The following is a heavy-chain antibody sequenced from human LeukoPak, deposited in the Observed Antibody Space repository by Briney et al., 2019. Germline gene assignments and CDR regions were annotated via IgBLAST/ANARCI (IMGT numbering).Heavy chain of an antibody. CDR3: ARGTSTGYYRTEAFDL. V-gene: IGHV3-66*01. J-gene: IGHJ3*01. Sequence: GGSLRLSCAASGLAVTNNYMTWVRQAPGKGLEWVLVIYSGGRTSYAASVKGRFTVSRDNAKNTVYLQVNGLKVDDTAVYYCARGTSTGYYRTEAFDLWGQGTLVTVSS. CDR1: GLAVTNNY. D-gene: IGHD3-22*01. CDR2: IYSGGRT.